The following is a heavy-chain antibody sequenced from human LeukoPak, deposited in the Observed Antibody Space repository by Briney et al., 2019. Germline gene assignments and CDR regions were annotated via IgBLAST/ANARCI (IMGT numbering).Heavy chain of an antibody. J-gene: IGHJ5*01. D-gene: IGHD3-22*01. Sequence: SETLSLXCTVSGGSVSSNSYYWGWIRQPPGKGLEWLGTIYYSGATYYNPSLESRVTIFVDTSKNQFSLRLNSVTSADTAVYYGASLSGFMNYDSGGYNRFDYWGQGALVTVSS. CDR2: IYYSGAT. V-gene: IGHV4-39*01. CDR1: GGSVSSNSYY. CDR3: ASLSGFMNYDSGGYNRFDY.